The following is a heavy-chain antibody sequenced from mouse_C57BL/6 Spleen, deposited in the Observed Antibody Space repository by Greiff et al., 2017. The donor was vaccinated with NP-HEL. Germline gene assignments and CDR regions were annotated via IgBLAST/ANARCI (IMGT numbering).Heavy chain of an antibody. CDR2: IYPGDGDT. CDR3: ARANYGSLFAY. V-gene: IGHV1-80*01. CDR1: GYAFSSYW. Sequence: QVQLQQSGAELVKPGASVTISCKASGYAFSSYWMNWVKQRPGQGLEWIGQIYPGDGDTNYNGKFKGKATLTADKSSSTAYMQLSSLTSEDSAVYFCARANYGSLFAYWGQGTLVTVSA. D-gene: IGHD1-1*01. J-gene: IGHJ3*01.